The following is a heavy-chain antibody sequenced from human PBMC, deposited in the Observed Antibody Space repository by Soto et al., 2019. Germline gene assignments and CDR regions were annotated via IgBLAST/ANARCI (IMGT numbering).Heavy chain of an antibody. CDR2: IYYSGST. CDR3: ARDLRRITIVRGVQHYFYGMDV. J-gene: IGHJ6*02. CDR1: GGSVSSGSYY. D-gene: IGHD3-10*01. V-gene: IGHV4-61*01. Sequence: ETLSLTCTVSGGSVSSGSYYWSWIRQPPGKGLEWIGYIYYSGSTNYNPSLKSRVTISVDTSKNQFSLKLSSVTAADTAVYYCARDLRRITIVRGVQHYFYGMDVWGQGTTVTVSS.